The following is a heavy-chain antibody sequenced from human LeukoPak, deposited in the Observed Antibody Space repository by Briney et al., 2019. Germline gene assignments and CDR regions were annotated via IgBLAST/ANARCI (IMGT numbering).Heavy chain of an antibody. J-gene: IGHJ4*02. V-gene: IGHV4-61*01. Sequence: SETLSHTCTVSGGSVNVGSYYWTWIRQPPGKGLEWIGYIYSSGSTNYNPSLKSRVTISLDTSKNQFSLRLSSVTAADTAVYYCARDGDYWGQGTLVTVSS. CDR3: ARDGDY. CDR2: IYSSGST. CDR1: GGSVNVGSYY.